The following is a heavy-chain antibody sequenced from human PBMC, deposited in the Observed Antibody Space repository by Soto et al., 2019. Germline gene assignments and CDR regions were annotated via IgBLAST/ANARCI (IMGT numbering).Heavy chain of an antibody. CDR2: IYYSGST. D-gene: IGHD4-17*01. J-gene: IGHJ4*02. V-gene: IGHV4-39*01. CDR1: GGSISSSSYY. CDR3: ASEIYGGLGTYYFDY. Sequence: SETLSLTCTVSGGSISSSSYYWGWIRQPPGKGLEWIGSIYYSGSTYYNPSLKSRVTISVDTSKNQFSLKLSSVTAADTAVYYCASEIYGGLGTYYFDYWGQGTLVTVSS.